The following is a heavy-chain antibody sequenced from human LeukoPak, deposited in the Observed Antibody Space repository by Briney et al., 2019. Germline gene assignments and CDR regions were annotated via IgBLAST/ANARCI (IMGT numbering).Heavy chain of an antibody. CDR2: ISHSGST. CDR3: ARGRSSGQRSRPPDY. J-gene: IGHJ4*02. V-gene: IGHV4-34*01. D-gene: IGHD6-6*01. CDR1: GGSFSGYY. Sequence: SETLSLTCAVYGGSFSGYYWSWIRQPPGKGLEWIGEISHSGSTNYNPSLKSRVTISVDTSKNQFSLKLSSVTAADTAVYYCARGRSSGQRSRPPDYWAREPWSPSPQ.